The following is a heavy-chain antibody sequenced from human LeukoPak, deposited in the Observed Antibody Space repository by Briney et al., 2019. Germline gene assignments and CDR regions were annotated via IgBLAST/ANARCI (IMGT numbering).Heavy chain of an antibody. D-gene: IGHD3-22*01. CDR1: GFTFSSYS. J-gene: IGHJ4*02. CDR2: TYHSGST. Sequence: LRLSCAASGFTFSSYSMNWVRQPPGQGLEWIGYTYHSGSTHYNPALRSRVTISVDRSRDEFSLRLSSVTAADTAVYFCARDYYDVGFDYWGQGILVTVSS. V-gene: IGHV4-30-2*01. CDR3: ARDYYDVGFDY.